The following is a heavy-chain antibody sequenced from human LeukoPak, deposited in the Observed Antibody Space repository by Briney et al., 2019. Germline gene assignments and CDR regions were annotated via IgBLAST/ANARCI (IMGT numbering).Heavy chain of an antibody. Sequence: ASVKVSCKVSGYTLTELSMHWVRQAPGKGLEWMGGFDPEDGETIYAQKLQGRVTMTTDTSTSTAYMELRSLRSDDTAVYYCARDQKVDYDSSGYYPYFDYWGQGTLVTVSS. CDR3: ARDQKVDYDSSGYYPYFDY. J-gene: IGHJ4*02. CDR1: GYTLTELS. CDR2: FDPEDGET. V-gene: IGHV1-24*01. D-gene: IGHD3-22*01.